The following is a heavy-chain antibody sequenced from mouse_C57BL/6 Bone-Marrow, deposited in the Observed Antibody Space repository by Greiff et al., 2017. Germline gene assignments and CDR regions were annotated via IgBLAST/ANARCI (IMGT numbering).Heavy chain of an antibody. CDR3: ARSRDSNRYYFDY. D-gene: IGHD2-5*01. CDR2: IYPGSGNT. Sequence: QVQLKESGPELVKPGASVKISCKASGYSFTSYYIHWVKQRPGQGLEWIGWIYPGSGNTKYNEKFKGKATLTADTSSSTAYMQLSSLASEDSAVYYCARSRDSNRYYFDYWGQGTTLTVSS. CDR1: GYSFTSYY. V-gene: IGHV1-66*01. J-gene: IGHJ2*01.